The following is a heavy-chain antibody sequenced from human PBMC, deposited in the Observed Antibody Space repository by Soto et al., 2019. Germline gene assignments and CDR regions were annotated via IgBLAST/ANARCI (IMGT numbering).Heavy chain of an antibody. CDR2: INYDGGLQ. CDR3: VSDRGYGHASVPYS. D-gene: IGHD5-18*01. Sequence: QEPLVESGGGVVQPGSSLRLSFAASGFTFTSYGMHWVRQVPGTRLEWVAVINYDGGLQHYADSVKGRFTISRDNSKNMVLLQMNSLRAEDTAVYYCVSDRGYGHASVPYSWGQGTLVSVSS. V-gene: IGHV3-30*03. CDR1: GFTFTSYG. J-gene: IGHJ4*02.